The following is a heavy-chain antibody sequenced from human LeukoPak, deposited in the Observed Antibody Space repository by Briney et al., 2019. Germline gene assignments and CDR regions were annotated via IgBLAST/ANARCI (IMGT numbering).Heavy chain of an antibody. Sequence: ASVKVPCKASGYTFTSYGISWVRQAPGQGLEWMGWISAYNGNTNYAQKLQGRVTMTTDTSTSTAYMELRSLRSDDTAVYYCARADVLLWFGELCYFDYWGQGTLVTVSS. CDR2: ISAYNGNT. V-gene: IGHV1-18*01. CDR1: GYTFTSYG. J-gene: IGHJ4*02. CDR3: ARADVLLWFGELCYFDY. D-gene: IGHD3-10*01.